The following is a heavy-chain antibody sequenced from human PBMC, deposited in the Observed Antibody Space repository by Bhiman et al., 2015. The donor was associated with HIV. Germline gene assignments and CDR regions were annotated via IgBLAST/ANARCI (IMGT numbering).Heavy chain of an antibody. Sequence: EVQLVESGGGLIQPGGSLRLSCAASGFSFSTYEMNWVRQAPGKGLEWVSYISPSGRTIYYADSVKGRFTISRDNAKKSLYLQMNSLSVDDTAVYYCAMTLGSGRGWFDPWGQGTLVVVSS. CDR1: GFSFSTYE. J-gene: IGHJ5*02. CDR2: ISPSGRTI. V-gene: IGHV3-48*03. CDR3: AMTLGSGRGWFDP. D-gene: IGHD3-10*01.